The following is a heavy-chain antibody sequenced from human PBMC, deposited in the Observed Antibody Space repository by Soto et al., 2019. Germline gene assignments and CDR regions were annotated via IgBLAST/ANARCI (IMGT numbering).Heavy chain of an antibody. CDR2: IKSKTDGGTT. D-gene: IGHD1-7*01. V-gene: IGHV3-15*01. Sequence: VGSLRLSCAASGFTFSNAWMSWVRQAPGKGLEWVGRIKSKTDGGTTDYAAPVKGRFTISRDDSKNTLYLQMNSLKTEDTAVYYCTTGETGTTFDYWGQGTLVTVSS. J-gene: IGHJ4*02. CDR3: TTGETGTTFDY. CDR1: GFTFSNAW.